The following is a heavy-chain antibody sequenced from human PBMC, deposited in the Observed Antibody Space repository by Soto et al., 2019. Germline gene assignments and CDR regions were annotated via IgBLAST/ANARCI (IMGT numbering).Heavy chain of an antibody. Sequence: QVQLVQSGAEVKKPGASVKVSCKASGYTFTSYGISWVRQAPGQGLEWMGWISAYNGNTNYAQKLQGRVTMTTDTSTSTADMELRSRRSDDTAVYYCARDLGYSSGWYGNDDCDIGGQGTMVTVSS. CDR3: ARDLGYSSGWYGNDDCDI. CDR1: GYTFTSYG. CDR2: ISAYNGNT. D-gene: IGHD6-19*01. J-gene: IGHJ3*02. V-gene: IGHV1-18*01.